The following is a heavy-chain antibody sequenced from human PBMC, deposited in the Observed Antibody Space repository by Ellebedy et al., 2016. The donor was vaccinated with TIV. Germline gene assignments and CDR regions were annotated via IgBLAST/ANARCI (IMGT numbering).Heavy chain of an antibody. V-gene: IGHV4-30-4*08. D-gene: IGHD3-3*01. CDR1: GDSLSSGNYY. CDR3: ARGDFFGSAPDL. Sequence: MPSETLSLTCTVSGDSLSSGNYYWNWIRPTPGKGLEWIGFVYFAVNTYYNPSLKSRLVISLDRSKNQFSLKLTSVIAADTAVYFCARGDFFGSAPDLWGQGILVTVSS. J-gene: IGHJ4*02. CDR2: VYFAVNT.